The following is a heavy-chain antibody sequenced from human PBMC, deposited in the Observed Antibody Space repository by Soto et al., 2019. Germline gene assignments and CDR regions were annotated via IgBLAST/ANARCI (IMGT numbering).Heavy chain of an antibody. Sequence: PGGSLRLSCAASGFTFSSYGMHWVRQAPGKGLEWVAVIWYDGSNKYYADSVKGRFTISRDNSKNTLYLQMNSLRAEDTAVYYCARDRGRTYGMDFWGQGTTVTVSS. D-gene: IGHD3-10*01. V-gene: IGHV3-33*01. CDR3: ARDRGRTYGMDF. CDR2: IWYDGSNK. J-gene: IGHJ6*02. CDR1: GFTFSSYG.